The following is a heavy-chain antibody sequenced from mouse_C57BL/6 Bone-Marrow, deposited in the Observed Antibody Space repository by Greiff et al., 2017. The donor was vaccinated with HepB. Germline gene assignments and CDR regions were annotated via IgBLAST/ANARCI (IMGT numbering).Heavy chain of an antibody. V-gene: IGHV2-2*01. CDR2: IWSGGST. CDR1: GFSLTSYG. D-gene: IGHD4-1*01. CDR3: ARNYPSYWDWFAY. J-gene: IGHJ3*01. Sequence: QVQLQQSGPGLVQPSQSLSITCTVSGFSLTSYGVHWVRQSPGKGLEWLGVIWSGGSTDYNAAFISRLSISKDNSKSKVFFKMNSLQADDTAIYYCARNYPSYWDWFAYWGQGTLVTVSA.